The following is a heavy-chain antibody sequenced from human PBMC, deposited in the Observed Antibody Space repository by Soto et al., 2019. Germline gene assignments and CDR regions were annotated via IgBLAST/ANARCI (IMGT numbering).Heavy chain of an antibody. J-gene: IGHJ4*02. D-gene: IGHD6-13*01. V-gene: IGHV4-59*01. CDR2: IHYSGTT. Sequence: SETLSLTCTVSGGSMRNYFWTWIRQPPGKGLEWIGYIHYSGTTSFFPSYNPSLSSRVTISEDTSKNQFSLKLLSVTTADTAVYFCAAGEASSRNLAPYYLDFWGQGTLVTVSS. CDR1: GGSMRNYF. CDR3: AAGEASSRNLAPYYLDF.